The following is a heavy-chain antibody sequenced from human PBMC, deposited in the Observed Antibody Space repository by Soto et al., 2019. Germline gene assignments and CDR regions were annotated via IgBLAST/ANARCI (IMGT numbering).Heavy chain of an antibody. V-gene: IGHV3-23*01. Sequence: GGSLRLSCAASGFTFSSYAMSWVRQAPGKGLEWVSAISGSGGSTYYADSVKGRFTISRDNSKNTLYLQMNSLRAEDTAVYYCAKDTLGHYYDSSGYPDYYYGMDVWGQGTTVTVS. D-gene: IGHD3-22*01. CDR1: GFTFSSYA. CDR2: ISGSGGST. J-gene: IGHJ6*02. CDR3: AKDTLGHYYDSSGYPDYYYGMDV.